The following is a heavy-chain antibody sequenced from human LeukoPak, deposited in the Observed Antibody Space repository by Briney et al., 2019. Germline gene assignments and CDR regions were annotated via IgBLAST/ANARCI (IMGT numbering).Heavy chain of an antibody. CDR1: GGSFSGYY. Sequence: PSETLSLTCAVYGGSFSGYYWSWIRQPPGKGLEWIGEINHSGSTNYDPSLKSRVTISVDTSKNQFSLKLSSVTAADTAVYYCARGGPVPAXXEREDMNWFDPWGQGTLVTV. D-gene: IGHD2-2*01. CDR2: INHSGST. J-gene: IGHJ5*02. V-gene: IGHV4-34*01. CDR3: ARGGPVPAXXEREDMNWFDP.